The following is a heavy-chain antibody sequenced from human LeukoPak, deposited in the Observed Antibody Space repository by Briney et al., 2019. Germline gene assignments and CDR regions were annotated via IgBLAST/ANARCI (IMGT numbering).Heavy chain of an antibody. CDR1: GFTFSSYA. J-gene: IGHJ4*02. CDR3: ARDNYYDSSGYLG. D-gene: IGHD3-22*01. CDR2: ISGSGGST. Sequence: QAGGSLRLSCAASGFTFSSYAMSWVRQAPGKGLEWVSAISGSGGSTYYADSVKGRFTISRDNAKNSLYLQMNSLRAEDTAVYYCARDNYYDSSGYLGWGQGTLVTVSS. V-gene: IGHV3-23*01.